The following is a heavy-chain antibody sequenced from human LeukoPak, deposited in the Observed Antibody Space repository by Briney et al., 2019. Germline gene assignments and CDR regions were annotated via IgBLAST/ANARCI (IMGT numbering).Heavy chain of an antibody. CDR3: ARQFPWLADS. CDR1: GFTFDDYA. D-gene: IGHD6-19*01. Sequence: AGGSLRLSCAASGFTFDDYAMHWVRQAPGKGLEWVSLISGDGGSTYYADSVKGRFTISRDTSENTLYLQMNSLRAEDTAVYYCARQFPWLADSWGQGTLVTVSS. CDR2: ISGDGGST. J-gene: IGHJ5*01. V-gene: IGHV3-43*02.